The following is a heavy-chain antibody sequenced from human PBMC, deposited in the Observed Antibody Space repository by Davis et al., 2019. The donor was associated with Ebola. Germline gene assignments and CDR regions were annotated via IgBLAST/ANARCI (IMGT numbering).Heavy chain of an antibody. CDR1: GYTFTSYA. Sequence: AASVKVSCKASGYTFTSYAMHWVRQAPGQRLEWMGWMNPNSGSTGYTQKFQGRVTMTRNTSLSTAYMELGSLRSEDTAVYYCARGIYCSGGSCYSFDYWGQGTLDTVSS. D-gene: IGHD2-15*01. V-gene: IGHV1-8*02. CDR2: MNPNSGST. CDR3: ARGIYCSGGSCYSFDY. J-gene: IGHJ4*02.